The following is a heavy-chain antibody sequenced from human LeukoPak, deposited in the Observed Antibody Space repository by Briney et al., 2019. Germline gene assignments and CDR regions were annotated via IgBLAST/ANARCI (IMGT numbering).Heavy chain of an antibody. J-gene: IGHJ4*02. V-gene: IGHV3-23*01. CDR2: VSGTSVTS. Sequence: GGSLRLSCEASGFTFRSDAMTWVRQAPGKRLEWVSVVSGTSVTSYSADSVKGRFTISRDNSKNILYLEMNSLRAEDTAVYYCAKAMYSYTSGTFYPDYWGQGTLVTVSS. D-gene: IGHD3-10*01. CDR1: GFTFRSDA. CDR3: AKAMYSYTSGTFYPDY.